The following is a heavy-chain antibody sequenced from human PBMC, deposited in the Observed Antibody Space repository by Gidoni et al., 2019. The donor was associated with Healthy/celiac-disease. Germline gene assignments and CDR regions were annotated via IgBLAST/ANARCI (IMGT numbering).Heavy chain of an antibody. CDR3: ARESEGATVTFDY. V-gene: IGHV4-39*02. CDR2: IYYSGST. Sequence: QLQLQESGPGLVKPSETLSLTCTVSGGSISSSSYYWGWIRQPPGKGLEWIGSIYYSGSTYYNPSLKSRVTISVDTSKNQFSLKLSSVTAADTAVYYCARESEGATVTFDYWGQGTLVTVSS. D-gene: IGHD4-17*01. CDR1: GGSISSSSYY. J-gene: IGHJ4*02.